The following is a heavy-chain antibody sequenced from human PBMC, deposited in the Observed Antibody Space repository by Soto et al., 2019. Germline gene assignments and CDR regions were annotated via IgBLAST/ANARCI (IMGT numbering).Heavy chain of an antibody. Sequence: SETLSLTCTVSGGSISSYYWSWIRQPPGKGLEWIGYIYYSGSTNYNPSLKSRVTISVDTSKNQFSLKLSSVTAADTAVYYCATRDVGYFAFWGQGSLVLGSA. V-gene: IGHV4-59*08. J-gene: IGHJ4*02. CDR2: IYYSGST. CDR3: ATRDVGYFAF. CDR1: GGSISSYY.